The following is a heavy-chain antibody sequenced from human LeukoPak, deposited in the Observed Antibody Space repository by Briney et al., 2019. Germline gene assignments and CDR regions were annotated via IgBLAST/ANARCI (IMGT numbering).Heavy chain of an antibody. CDR2: IKQDGSEK. D-gene: IGHD7-27*01. V-gene: IGHV3-7*01. Sequence: GGSPRLSCAASGFTFSSYWMSWVRQAPGKGLEWVANIKQDGSEKYYVDSVKGRFTISRDNAKNSLYLQMNSLRAEDTAVYYCARALGDYYYYYMDVWGKGTTVTVSS. CDR1: GFTFSSYW. J-gene: IGHJ6*03. CDR3: ARALGDYYYYYMDV.